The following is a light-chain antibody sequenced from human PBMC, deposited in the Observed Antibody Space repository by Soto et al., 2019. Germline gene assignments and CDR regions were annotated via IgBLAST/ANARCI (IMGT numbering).Light chain of an antibody. CDR1: LTIGDS. V-gene: IGKV1-39*01. Sequence: DIQMTQSPSSLSASVGDRVIITCRASLTIGDSLSWFQQKAGKPPTLLIYGASALHSGVPARFSGSGSGTDFTLTISNMQREDFATDYCHQTYTLPRTFGQGTKVEFK. J-gene: IGKJ1*01. CDR3: HQTYTLPRT. CDR2: GAS.